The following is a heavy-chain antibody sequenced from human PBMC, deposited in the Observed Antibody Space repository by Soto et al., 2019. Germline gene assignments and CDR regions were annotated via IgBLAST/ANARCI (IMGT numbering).Heavy chain of an antibody. V-gene: IGHV1-69*02. CDR1: GGTFSSYT. J-gene: IGHJ4*02. D-gene: IGHD3-10*01. CDR3: ARSPGITMVRGVSFDY. CDR2: IIPILGIA. Sequence: QVQLVHSGAEVKKPGSSVKVSCKASGGTFSSYTISWVRQAPGQGLEWMGRIIPILGIANYAQKFQGRVTITADKSTSTAYMELSSLRSEDTAVYYGARSPGITMVRGVSFDYWGQGTLVTVSS.